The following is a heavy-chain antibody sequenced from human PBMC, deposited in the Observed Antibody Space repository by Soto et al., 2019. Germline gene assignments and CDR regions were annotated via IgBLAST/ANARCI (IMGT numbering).Heavy chain of an antibody. Sequence: QVQLQESGPGLVKPSETLSLTCTVSGASISSYYWSWIRQPPGKGLEWIGYFYYSGSTNYNPSLKIRVTMSLDTSKNQFSLKLSSVTAADTAVYYCARHEIKHGYYFYSWGQGTLVTVSS. CDR3: ARHEIKHGYYFYS. J-gene: IGHJ4*02. CDR2: FYYSGST. D-gene: IGHD2-21*01. CDR1: GASISSYY. V-gene: IGHV4-59*08.